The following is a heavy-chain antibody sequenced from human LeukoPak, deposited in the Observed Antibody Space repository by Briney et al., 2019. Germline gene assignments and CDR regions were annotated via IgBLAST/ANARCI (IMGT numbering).Heavy chain of an antibody. CDR3: AKDPYSGSFQFDY. V-gene: IGHV3-30*02. Sequence: GGSLRLSCAASGFTFSSYGMHWVRQAPGKGLEWVAFIRYDGSNKYYADSVKGRFTISRDNSKNTLYLQMNSLRAEDTAVYYCAKDPYSGSFQFDYWGQGTLVTVSS. CDR2: IRYDGSNK. J-gene: IGHJ4*02. D-gene: IGHD1-26*01. CDR1: GFTFSSYG.